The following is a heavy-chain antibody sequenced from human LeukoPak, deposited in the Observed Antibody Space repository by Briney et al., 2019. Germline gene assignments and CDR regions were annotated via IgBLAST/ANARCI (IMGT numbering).Heavy chain of an antibody. D-gene: IGHD4-17*01. CDR1: GFTFSTYW. V-gene: IGHV3-74*01. J-gene: IGHJ5*02. CDR3: ARAGQHYGDYVEFWFDP. Sequence: PGGSLRLSCAASGFTFSTYWMHWVRQAPGKGLVWVSRIKSDGSSTSYADSVKGRFTISRDNAKNTLYLQMNSLRAEDMAVYYCARAGQHYGDYVEFWFDPWGQGTLVTVSS. CDR2: IKSDGSST.